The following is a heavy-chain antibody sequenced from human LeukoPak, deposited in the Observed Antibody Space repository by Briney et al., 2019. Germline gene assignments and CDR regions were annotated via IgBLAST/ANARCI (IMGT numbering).Heavy chain of an antibody. CDR1: GGSISSSSYY. D-gene: IGHD1-26*01. V-gene: IGHV4-39*02. J-gene: IGHJ4*02. Sequence: SETLSLTCTVSGGSISSSSYYWGWIRQPPGKGLEWIGSIFYSGNTYYNASLKSRVTISVDTSKNHFSLKLSSVTSADTAVYYCARGGSGTYYHYWGQGTLVTVSS. CDR3: ARGGSGTYYHY. CDR2: IFYSGNT.